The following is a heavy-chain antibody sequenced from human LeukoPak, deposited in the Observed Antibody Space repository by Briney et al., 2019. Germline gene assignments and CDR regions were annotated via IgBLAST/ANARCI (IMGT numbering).Heavy chain of an antibody. V-gene: IGHV4-59*01. CDR3: ASLTSSHGDYGLSDHYLDV. Sequence: SETLSLTCTVSGGAISSFYCSWIRQPPGRGLEWIGYVYSSGHTNSDPSLKSRVTMSVDASKNQFSLRLSSVTPADTAVYYCASLTSSHGDYGLSDHYLDVWGKGTAVTLSS. CDR2: VYSSGHT. D-gene: IGHD4-17*01. J-gene: IGHJ6*03. CDR1: GGAISSFY.